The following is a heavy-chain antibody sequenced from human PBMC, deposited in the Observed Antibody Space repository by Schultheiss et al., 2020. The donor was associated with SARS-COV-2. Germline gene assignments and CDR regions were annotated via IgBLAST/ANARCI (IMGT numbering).Heavy chain of an antibody. V-gene: IGHV3-23*01. J-gene: IGHJ2*01. Sequence: GESLKISCAASGFTFSSYALSWVHQAPGRGLEWVSAISGSGGSTYYADSVKGRFTISRDNSKNTLYLQMNSLRAEDTAVYYCAKRGYDSSGYYSDWYFDLWGRGTLVTVSS. D-gene: IGHD3-22*01. CDR3: AKRGYDSSGYYSDWYFDL. CDR1: GFTFSSYA. CDR2: ISGSGGST.